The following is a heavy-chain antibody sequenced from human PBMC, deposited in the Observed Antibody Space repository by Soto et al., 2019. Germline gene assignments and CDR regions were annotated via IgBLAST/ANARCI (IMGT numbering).Heavy chain of an antibody. CDR3: ARAGPNIVPQGFDP. J-gene: IGHJ5*02. D-gene: IGHD2-8*01. V-gene: IGHV4-59*01. CDR1: GGSISSYY. Sequence: KASETLSLTCTVSGGSISSYYWSWIRQPPGKGLEWIGYIYYSGSTNYNPSLKSRVTISVDTSKNQFSLKLSSVTAADTAVYYCARAGPNIVPQGFDPWGQGTLVTVSS. CDR2: IYYSGST.